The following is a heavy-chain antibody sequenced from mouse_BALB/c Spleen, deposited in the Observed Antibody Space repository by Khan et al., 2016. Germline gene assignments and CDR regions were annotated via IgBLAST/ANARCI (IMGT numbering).Heavy chain of an antibody. D-gene: IGHD2-3*01. J-gene: IGHJ3*01. CDR2: IDPENGNT. CDR1: GFNIKDYY. Sequence: VQLQQSGAELVRPGALVKLSCKASGFNIKDYYMHWVKRRPEQGLEWIGWIDPENGNTIYDPKFQGKASITADTSSNTAYLQLSSLSSEDTAVYYCALDGSWFAYWGQGTLVTVSA. CDR3: ALDGSWFAY. V-gene: IGHV14-1*02.